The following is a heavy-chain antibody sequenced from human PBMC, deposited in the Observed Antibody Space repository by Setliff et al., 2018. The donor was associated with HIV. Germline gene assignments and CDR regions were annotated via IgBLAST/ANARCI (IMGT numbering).Heavy chain of an antibody. CDR1: GGSVSGYY. CDR3: ARHGYSSDLRISYCDS. D-gene: IGHD5-18*01. CDR2: IYYSGTT. J-gene: IGHJ4*02. Sequence: SETLSLTCAVYGGSVSGYYWGWIRQPPGKGLEWIGYIYYSGTTNYNPSLRSRVTISVDTSKNQFSLKLRSVTAADTAVYYCARHGYSSDLRISYCDSWGQGSLVTVSS. V-gene: IGHV4-59*08.